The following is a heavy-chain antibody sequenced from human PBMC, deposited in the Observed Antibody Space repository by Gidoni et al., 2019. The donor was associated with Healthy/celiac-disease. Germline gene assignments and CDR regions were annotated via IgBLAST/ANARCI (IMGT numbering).Heavy chain of an antibody. Sequence: EVQLVESGGGLVQPGGSLRLSCAASGFTFSSYEMNWVRQAPGKGLEWVSYISSSGSTIYYADSVKGRFTISRDNAKNSLYLQMNSLRAEDTAVYYCARDLSFSLFDWSGGDYWGQGTLVTVSS. CDR1: GFTFSSYE. D-gene: IGHD3-9*01. CDR2: ISSSGSTI. V-gene: IGHV3-48*03. CDR3: ARDLSFSLFDWSGGDY. J-gene: IGHJ4*02.